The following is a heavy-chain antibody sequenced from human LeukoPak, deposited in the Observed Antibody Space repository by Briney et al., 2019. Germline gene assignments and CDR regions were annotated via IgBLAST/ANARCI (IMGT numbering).Heavy chain of an antibody. D-gene: IGHD3-10*01. V-gene: IGHV4-61*03. CDR2: IYYTGST. Sequence: SETLSLTCTVSGGSVSNGNYYWSWLRQPPGKAQEWIGYIYYTGSTYYNPSLEGRVTISVDTSKNHFSVKLSSVTAADTAVYYCARSQNYYGSGDYWSQGTLVTVSS. CDR1: GGSVSNGNYY. J-gene: IGHJ4*02. CDR3: ARSQNYYGSGDY.